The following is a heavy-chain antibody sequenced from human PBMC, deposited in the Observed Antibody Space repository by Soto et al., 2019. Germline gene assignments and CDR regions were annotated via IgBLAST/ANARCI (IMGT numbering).Heavy chain of an antibody. J-gene: IGHJ6*02. V-gene: IGHV5-10-1*01. CDR1: GYSLTRYW. CDR3: ARRRDGMDV. Sequence: PGEALKISCKGSGYSLTRYWISWVRQMPGKGLEWMGRIDPSDSYTNYSPSFQGHVTISADTSISTAYLQWSSLKAPDTAMYYCARRRDGMDVWGQGTTVTVSS. CDR2: IDPSDSYT.